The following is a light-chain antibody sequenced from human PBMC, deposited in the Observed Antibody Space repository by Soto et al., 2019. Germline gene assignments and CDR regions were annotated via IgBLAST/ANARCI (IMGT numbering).Light chain of an antibody. V-gene: IGKV3-15*01. Sequence: EIVMRQSPATLSVSPGERATLSCRASQSIRNNLAWYQQKPGQAPRLLASGASTRATGVPARFGGSASGTEFSLTISSLQSEDFAIYFCQQYDNWPLTFGGGTKVDIK. CDR2: GAS. J-gene: IGKJ4*01. CDR1: QSIRNN. CDR3: QQYDNWPLT.